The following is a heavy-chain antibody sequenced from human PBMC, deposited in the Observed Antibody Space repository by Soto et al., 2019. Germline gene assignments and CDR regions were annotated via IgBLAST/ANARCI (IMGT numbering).Heavy chain of an antibody. J-gene: IGHJ4*02. Sequence: GGSLRLSCAASGFTFSSYAMSWVRQAPGKGLEYVSAISSNGGSTYYADSVKGRFTISRDNSKNTLYLQMSSLRAEDTAVYYCVKEGSLMVRGVIIETVDYWGQGTLVTVSS. CDR1: GFTFSSYA. CDR3: VKEGSLMVRGVIIETVDY. V-gene: IGHV3-64D*06. CDR2: ISSNGGST. D-gene: IGHD3-10*01.